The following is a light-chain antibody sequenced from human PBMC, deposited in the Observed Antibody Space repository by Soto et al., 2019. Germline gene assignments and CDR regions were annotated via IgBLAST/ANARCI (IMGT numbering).Light chain of an antibody. V-gene: IGKV1-9*01. J-gene: IGKJ4*01. Sequence: DIHFTPSPSLLSASLGDRVTITCPARQGIGSYLAWYQQKPGKAPRLLIYAASTLQSGVPSRFSGSGSDTEFTLTISSLQPEDFATYYCQQLNNYPLTFGGGTKVDIK. CDR3: QQLNNYPLT. CDR2: AAS. CDR1: QGIGSY.